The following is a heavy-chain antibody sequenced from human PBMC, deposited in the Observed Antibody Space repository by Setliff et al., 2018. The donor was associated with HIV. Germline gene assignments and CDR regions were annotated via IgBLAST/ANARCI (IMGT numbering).Heavy chain of an antibody. V-gene: IGHV4-61*01. Sequence: SETLSLTCTVSGDPISSGSYYWSWIRQPPGKGLEWIGYIYYSGSTNYNPSLKSRVTISVDTSKNQFSLKLSSVTAADTAVYYCARGHMLITYYYYYYMDVWGKGTTVTVSS. CDR3: ARGHMLITYYYYYYMDV. CDR1: GDPISSGSYY. J-gene: IGHJ6*03. D-gene: IGHD3-10*02. CDR2: IYYSGST.